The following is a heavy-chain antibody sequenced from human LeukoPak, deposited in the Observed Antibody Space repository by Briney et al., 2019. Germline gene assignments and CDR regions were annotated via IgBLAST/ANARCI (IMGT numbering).Heavy chain of an antibody. CDR2: IYYSGST. V-gene: IGHV4-30-4*01. D-gene: IGHD3-10*01. Sequence: SETLSLTCTVSGGSISSGDYYWSWIRQPPGKGLEWIGYIYYSGSTYYNPSLKSRVTISVDTFKNQFSLKLSSVTAADTAVYYCARVVHTMVRGTLYFDYWGQGTLVTVSS. CDR1: GGSISSGDYY. CDR3: ARVVHTMVRGTLYFDY. J-gene: IGHJ4*02.